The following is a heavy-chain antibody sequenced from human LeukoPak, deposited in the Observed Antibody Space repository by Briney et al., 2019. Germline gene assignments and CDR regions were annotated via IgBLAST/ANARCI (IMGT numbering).Heavy chain of an antibody. CDR3: TRGGYYDNSGAADY. D-gene: IGHD3-22*01. CDR2: ISSSSSTI. Sequence: PGGSLRLSCAASGFTFSSYSMNWVRQAPGKGLEWVSYISSSSSTIYYADSVKGRFTISRDNAKNSLYLQMNSLRAEDTALYYCTRGGYYDNSGAADYWGQGTLVTVSS. V-gene: IGHV3-48*01. J-gene: IGHJ4*02. CDR1: GFTFSSYS.